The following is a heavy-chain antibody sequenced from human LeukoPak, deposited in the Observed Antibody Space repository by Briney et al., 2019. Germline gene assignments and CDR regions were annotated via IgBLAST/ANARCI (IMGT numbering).Heavy chain of an antibody. CDR2: INHSGST. CDR1: GGSFSGYY. CDR3: ARSPPQYYYDSSGYSDFDY. J-gene: IGHJ4*02. Sequence: SETLSLTCAVYGGSFSGYYWSWIRQPPGKGLEWIGEINHSGSTNYNPSLKSRVTISVDTSKNQFSLKLSSVTAADTAVYYCARSPPQYYYDSSGYSDFDYWGQGTLVTVSS. V-gene: IGHV4-34*01. D-gene: IGHD3-22*01.